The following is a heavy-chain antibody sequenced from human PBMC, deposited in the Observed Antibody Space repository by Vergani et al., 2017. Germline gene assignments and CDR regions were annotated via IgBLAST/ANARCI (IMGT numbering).Heavy chain of an antibody. CDR3: ARDINKGVVVVNGNLPQDYYYYYGMDV. J-gene: IGHJ6*02. CDR1: GGTFSSYA. CDR2: IIPIFGTA. Sequence: QVQLVQSGAEVKKPGSSVKVSCKASGGTFSSYAISWVRQAPGQGLEWMGGIIPIFGTANYAQKFQGRVTITADESTSTAYMELSSQRSEDTAVYYCARDINKGVVVVNGNLPQDYYYYYGMDVWGQGTTVTVSS. V-gene: IGHV1-69*12. D-gene: IGHD3-22*01.